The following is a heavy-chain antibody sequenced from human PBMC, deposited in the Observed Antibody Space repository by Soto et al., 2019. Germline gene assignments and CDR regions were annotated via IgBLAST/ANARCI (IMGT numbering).Heavy chain of an antibody. Sequence: EVQLLESGGGLVQPGGSLTLSCAASGFTFSDYTMTWVRQAPGKVLECISVILADFNTYYAGSVRCRFTISRDNSKNTLYLEMNSLRAEDTAVYYCARRIEGYFDYWCQGALVTVYS. CDR2: ILADFNT. V-gene: IGHV3-23*03. CDR3: ARRIEGYFDY. J-gene: IGHJ4*02. CDR1: GFTFSDYT.